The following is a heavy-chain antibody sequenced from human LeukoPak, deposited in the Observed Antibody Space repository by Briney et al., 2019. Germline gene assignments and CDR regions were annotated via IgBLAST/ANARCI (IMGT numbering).Heavy chain of an antibody. Sequence: PSETMSLTCTVSGGSISSSSYYWGWIRQPPGKGLEWIGTIYYSGSTYYNPSLKSRVTISVDTSKNQFSLKLSSVTAADTAVYYFARQSGSSSWYSYYYYMDVWGKGTTVTISS. CDR2: IYYSGST. CDR1: GGSISSSSYY. D-gene: IGHD6-13*01. V-gene: IGHV4-39*01. CDR3: ARQSGSSSWYSYYYYMDV. J-gene: IGHJ6*03.